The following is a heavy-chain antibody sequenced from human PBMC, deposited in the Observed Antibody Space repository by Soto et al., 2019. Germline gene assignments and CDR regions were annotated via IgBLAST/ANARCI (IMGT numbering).Heavy chain of an antibody. V-gene: IGHV3-53*01. CDR2: IYSGGST. Sequence: EVQLVESGGGLIQPGGSLRLSCAASGFTVSSNYMSWVRQAPGKGLEWVSVIYSGGSTYYADSVKGRFTISRDNSKNTLYLQMNSLRAEDTAVYYCARDSPRLGVAGVFDYCGQGTLVTVSS. J-gene: IGHJ4*02. D-gene: IGHD6-19*01. CDR3: ARDSPRLGVAGVFDY. CDR1: GFTVSSNY.